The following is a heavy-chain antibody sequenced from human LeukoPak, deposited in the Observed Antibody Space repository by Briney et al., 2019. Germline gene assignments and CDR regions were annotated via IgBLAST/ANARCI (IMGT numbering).Heavy chain of an antibody. Sequence: HAGGSLRLSCAASGFNVSTSYMTWVRQAPGKGLEWVSVIYSGGSTYYADSVRGRFTISRDNSKNTLYLQMNSLRAEDTAVYYCARWEFNYWGQGTLVTVSS. CDR1: GFNVSTSY. CDR2: IYSGGST. D-gene: IGHD1-26*01. J-gene: IGHJ4*02. CDR3: ARWEFNY. V-gene: IGHV3-66*01.